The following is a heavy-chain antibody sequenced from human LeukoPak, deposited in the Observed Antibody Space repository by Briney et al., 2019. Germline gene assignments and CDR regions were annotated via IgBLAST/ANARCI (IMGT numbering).Heavy chain of an antibody. Sequence: ASVKVSCKASGYIFTTYYMHWLRQAPGQGPEWMGIINPRGGNTGYAQKFQGRVTMTRNTSISTAYMELSSLRSEDTAVYYCARSYHCSSTSCYAGDFIGYYYYYMDVWGKGTTVTISS. J-gene: IGHJ6*03. CDR3: ARSYHCSSTSCYAGDFIGYYYYYMDV. V-gene: IGHV1-46*01. CDR1: GYIFTTYY. D-gene: IGHD2-2*01. CDR2: INPRGGNT.